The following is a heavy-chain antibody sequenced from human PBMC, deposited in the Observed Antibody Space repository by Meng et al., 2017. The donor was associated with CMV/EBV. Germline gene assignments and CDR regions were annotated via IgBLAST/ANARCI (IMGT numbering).Heavy chain of an antibody. J-gene: IGHJ6*02. CDR2: ISSSSSTI. Sequence: LTGAASGFTFSSYSMNWVRQAPGKGLEWVSYISSSSSTIYYADSVKGRFTISRDNAKNSLYLQMNSLRAEDTAVYYCAREDIVVVPAASYYGMDVWGQGTTVTVSS. CDR1: GFTFSSYS. CDR3: AREDIVVVPAASYYGMDV. V-gene: IGHV3-48*04. D-gene: IGHD2-2*01.